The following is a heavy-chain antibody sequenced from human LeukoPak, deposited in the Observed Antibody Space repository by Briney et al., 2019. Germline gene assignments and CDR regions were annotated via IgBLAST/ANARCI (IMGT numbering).Heavy chain of an antibody. D-gene: IGHD6-13*01. V-gene: IGHV1-18*01. CDR2: ISAYNGNT. J-gene: IGHJ4*02. Sequence: GASVKVSFKASGYTFTTYIINWVRQAPGQGLEWMGWISAYNGNTNYAQKLQGRVTMTTDTSTSTAYMELKSLRSDDTAVYYCAREGYSSSWNYFDYWGQGALVTVSS. CDR1: GYTFTTYI. CDR3: AREGYSSSWNYFDY.